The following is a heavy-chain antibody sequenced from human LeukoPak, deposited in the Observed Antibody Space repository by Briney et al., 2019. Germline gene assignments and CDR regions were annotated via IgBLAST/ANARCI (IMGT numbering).Heavy chain of an antibody. D-gene: IGHD2/OR15-2a*01. Sequence: GGSLRLSCAASGFTFSSYWMSWVRQAPGKGLEWVANIKQDGSEKYYVDSVKGRFTISRDNAKNSLYLQMNSLRAEDTAVYYCARVFYPFRWYFDLWGRGTQVTVSS. CDR1: GFTFSSYW. CDR3: ARVFYPFRWYFDL. J-gene: IGHJ2*01. V-gene: IGHV3-7*01. CDR2: IKQDGSEK.